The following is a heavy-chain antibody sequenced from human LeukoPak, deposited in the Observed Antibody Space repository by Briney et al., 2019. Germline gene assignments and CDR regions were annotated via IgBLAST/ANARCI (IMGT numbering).Heavy chain of an antibody. Sequence: PGGSLRLSCAASGFTFSNYNLNWVRKAPGKGLEWLSYISRSGSGIYYADSVKGRFTISRDNAKNSLYLQMNSLRAEDTAVYYCARGAHRYYYDSSGYYHDACDIWGQGTMVTVSS. CDR1: GFTFSNYN. V-gene: IGHV3-48*01. J-gene: IGHJ3*02. D-gene: IGHD3-22*01. CDR2: ISRSGSGI. CDR3: ARGAHRYYYDSSGYYHDACDI.